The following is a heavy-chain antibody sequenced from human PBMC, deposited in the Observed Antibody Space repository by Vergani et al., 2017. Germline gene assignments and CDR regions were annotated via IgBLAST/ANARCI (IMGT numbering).Heavy chain of an antibody. J-gene: IGHJ4*02. D-gene: IGHD3-3*01. CDR1: GGSISSYY. CDR2: IYYSGST. CDR3: ARSSEGYYEFWSGYYTGKYFDY. V-gene: IGHV4-59*01. Sequence: QVQLQESGPGLVKPSETLSLTCTVSGGSISSYYWSWIRQPPGKVLEWIGYIYYSGSTNYNPSLKSRVTISVDTSKNQFSLKLSSVTAADTAVYYCARSSEGYYEFWSGYYTGKYFDYWGQGTLVTVSS.